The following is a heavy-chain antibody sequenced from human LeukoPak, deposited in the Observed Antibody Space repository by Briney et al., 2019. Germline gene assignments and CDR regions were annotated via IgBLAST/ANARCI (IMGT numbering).Heavy chain of an antibody. CDR3: ARDTLMQLVLVGLFDI. V-gene: IGHV1-69*13. J-gene: IGHJ3*02. CDR1: GGTFSSYA. D-gene: IGHD6-13*01. CDR2: IIPIFGTA. Sequence: ASVKVSCKASGGTFSSYAISWVRQAPGQGLEWMGGIIPIFGTANYAQKFQGRVTITADESTSTAYMELSSLRSEDTAVYYCARDTLMQLVLVGLFDIWGQGTMVTVSS.